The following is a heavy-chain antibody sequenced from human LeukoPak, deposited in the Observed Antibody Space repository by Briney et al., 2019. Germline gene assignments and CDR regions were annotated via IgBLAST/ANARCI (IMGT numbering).Heavy chain of an antibody. Sequence: GGSLRLSCAASGFTFSSYAMHWVRRAPGKGLEWVAVISYDGSNKYYADSVKGRFTISRDNSKNTLYLQMNSLRAEDTAVYYCARGEYDFWSGYPPSSVDVWGQGTTVTVSS. D-gene: IGHD3-3*01. CDR3: ARGEYDFWSGYPPSSVDV. CDR2: ISYDGSNK. V-gene: IGHV3-30-3*01. J-gene: IGHJ6*02. CDR1: GFTFSSYA.